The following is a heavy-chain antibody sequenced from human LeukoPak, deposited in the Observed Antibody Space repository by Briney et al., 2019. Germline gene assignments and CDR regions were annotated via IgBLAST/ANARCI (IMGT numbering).Heavy chain of an antibody. Sequence: ASVKVSCKASGYTFTSYGISWVRQAPGQGLEWMGWISAYNGNTNYAQKLQGRVTMTTDTSTSTAYMELRSLRSDDTAVYYCAREYYDFWSGYSAALDYWGRGTLVTVSS. CDR3: AREYYDFWSGYSAALDY. D-gene: IGHD3-3*01. CDR1: GYTFTSYG. J-gene: IGHJ4*02. CDR2: ISAYNGNT. V-gene: IGHV1-18*01.